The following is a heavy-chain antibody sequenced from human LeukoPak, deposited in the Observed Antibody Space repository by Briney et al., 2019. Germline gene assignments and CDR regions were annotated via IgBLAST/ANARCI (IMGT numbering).Heavy chain of an antibody. CDR3: AKDQSQFFHY. CDR2: IRYDGSNT. D-gene: IGHD5-24*01. V-gene: IGHV3-30*02. J-gene: IGHJ4*02. CDR1: GFTFSSYG. Sequence: GGSLRLSCATSGFTFSSYGMHWVRQGLGKGLEWVAFIRYDGSNTYYADSVKGRFTISRDSSKSTLHLQMNSLRSEDTAVYYCAKDQSQFFHYWGQGTLVTVSS.